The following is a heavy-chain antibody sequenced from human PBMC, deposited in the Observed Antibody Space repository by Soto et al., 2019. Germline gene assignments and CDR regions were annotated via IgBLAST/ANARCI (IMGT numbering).Heavy chain of an antibody. CDR1: GSTFTSYD. Sequence: ASAKGSSKASGSTFTSYDIHLVPQAPGQGLEWMGIINPSGGSTSYAQKFQGRVTMTRDTSTSTVYMELSSLRSEDTAVYYCARYGSVAGPDYWGQGTRVTVSS. CDR2: INPSGGST. V-gene: IGHV1-46*01. CDR3: ARYGSVAGPDY. J-gene: IGHJ4*02. D-gene: IGHD6-19*01.